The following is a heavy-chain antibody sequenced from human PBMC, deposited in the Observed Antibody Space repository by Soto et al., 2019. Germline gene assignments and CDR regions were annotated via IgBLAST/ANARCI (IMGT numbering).Heavy chain of an antibody. J-gene: IGHJ5*02. CDR1: GFTFSSYA. D-gene: IGHD3-3*01. Sequence: GGSLRLSCAASGFTFSSYAMSWVRQAPGKGLEWVSAISGSGGSTYYADSVKGRFTISRDNSKNTLYLQMNSLRAEDTAVYYCAKGPVLRFLEWSSWFDPWGQGTLVTVSS. V-gene: IGHV3-23*01. CDR2: ISGSGGST. CDR3: AKGPVLRFLEWSSWFDP.